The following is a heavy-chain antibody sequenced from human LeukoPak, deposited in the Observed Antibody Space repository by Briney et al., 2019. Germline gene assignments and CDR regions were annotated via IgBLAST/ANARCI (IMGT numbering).Heavy chain of an antibody. V-gene: IGHV1-2*02. D-gene: IGHD3-16*01. CDR3: ARDSDITAFPGADLDY. CDR2: INPNSGGT. Sequence: GASVKVSCKASGYTFTGYYMHWVRQAPGQGLEWMGWINPNSGGTNYAQKFQGRVTMTRDTSISTAYMELSRLRSDDTAVYYCARDSDITAFPGADLDYWGQGTLVTVSS. CDR1: GYTFTGYY. J-gene: IGHJ4*02.